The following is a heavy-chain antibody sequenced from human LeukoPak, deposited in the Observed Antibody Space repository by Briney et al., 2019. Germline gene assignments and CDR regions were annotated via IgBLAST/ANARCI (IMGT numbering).Heavy chain of an antibody. J-gene: IGHJ4*02. D-gene: IGHD2-2*01. Sequence: SETLSLTCTVSGGSISSYYWSWIRQPPGKGPEWIGYIYYSGSTNYNPSLKSRVTISVDTSKNQFSLKLSSVTAADTAVYYCATTSLAYCSSTSCHSFDYWGQGTLVTVSS. V-gene: IGHV4-59*01. CDR3: ATTSLAYCSSTSCHSFDY. CDR2: IYYSGST. CDR1: GGSISSYY.